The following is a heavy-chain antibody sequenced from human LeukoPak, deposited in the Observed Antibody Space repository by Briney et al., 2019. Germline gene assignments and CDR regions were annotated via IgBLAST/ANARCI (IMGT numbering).Heavy chain of an antibody. CDR3: VRDVGYFKSGIFYQIFDY. J-gene: IGHJ4*02. CDR1: GFTFSSYW. CDR2: INTDGSST. D-gene: IGHD3-10*01. Sequence: GGSLRLSCAASGFTFSSYWMHWVRQAPGKGLVWVSRINTDGSSTSYADSVKGRFTISRDNAKNTLYLQMNSLRAEGTAVYYCVRDVGYFKSGIFYQIFDYWGQGTPVTVSS. V-gene: IGHV3-74*01.